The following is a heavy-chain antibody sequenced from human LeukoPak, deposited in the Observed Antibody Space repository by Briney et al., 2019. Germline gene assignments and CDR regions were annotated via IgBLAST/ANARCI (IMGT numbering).Heavy chain of an antibody. CDR2: IYHSGST. CDR3: ARAFVAAAGTGVAFDI. J-gene: IGHJ3*02. Sequence: PSETLSLTCAVSGGSISSSNWWSWVRQPPGKGLEWIGEIYHSGSTNYNPSLKSRVTISVDTSKNQFSLKLSSVTAADTAVYYCARAFVAAAGTGVAFDIWGQGTMVTVSS. V-gene: IGHV4-4*02. CDR1: GGSISSSNW. D-gene: IGHD6-13*01.